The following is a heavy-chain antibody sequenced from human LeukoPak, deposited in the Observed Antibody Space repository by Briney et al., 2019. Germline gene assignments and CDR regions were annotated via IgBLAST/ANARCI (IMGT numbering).Heavy chain of an antibody. CDR1: GDPINSIDW. V-gene: IGHV4-4*02. J-gene: IGHJ5*02. D-gene: IGHD1-26*01. Sequence: SETLSLTCAVSGDPINSIDWWSWVRQSPARGLAWIGEIYHSGGTNYNPSLKSRVTISVDKSKNHLSLKLTSVTAADTAVYYCARSRAFNSGAFDPWGQGSLVTVSS. CDR2: IYHSGGT. CDR3: ARSRAFNSGAFDP.